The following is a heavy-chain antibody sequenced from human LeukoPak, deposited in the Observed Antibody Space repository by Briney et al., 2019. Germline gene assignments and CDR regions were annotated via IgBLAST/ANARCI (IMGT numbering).Heavy chain of an antibody. J-gene: IGHJ4*02. Sequence: GGSLRLSCAASGFTFSSYGMHWVRQAPGKGLVWVAVIWYDGSNKYYADSVKGRFTISRDNSKNTPYLQMSSLRAEGTAVYYCAKEFNRGLPDYWGQGTLVTVPS. CDR3: AKEFNRGLPDY. CDR2: IWYDGSNK. V-gene: IGHV3-30*02. CDR1: GFTFSSYG. D-gene: IGHD2-21*01.